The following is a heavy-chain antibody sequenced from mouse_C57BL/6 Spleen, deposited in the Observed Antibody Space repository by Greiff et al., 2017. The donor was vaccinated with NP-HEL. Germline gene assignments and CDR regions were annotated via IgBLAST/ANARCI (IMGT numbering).Heavy chain of an antibody. CDR2: ISYSGST. CDR3: ARGGYSYAMDY. D-gene: IGHD2-3*01. Sequence: EVMLVESGPGMVKPSQSLSLTCTVTGYSITSGYDWHWIRHFPGNKLEWMGHISYSGSTHYNPSLKSRISITHDTSKNHFFLKLNSVTTVDTATYYCARGGYSYAMDYWGQGTSVTVSS. J-gene: IGHJ4*01. CDR1: GYSITSGYD. V-gene: IGHV3-1*01.